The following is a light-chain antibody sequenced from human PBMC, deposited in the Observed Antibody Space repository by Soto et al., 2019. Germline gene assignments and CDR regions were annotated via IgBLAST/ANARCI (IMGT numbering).Light chain of an antibody. J-gene: IGKJ1*01. CDR3: QEYSTFS. CDR1: QSVTTW. Sequence: DIQMTQSPSTLSASVGDRVTITCRASQSVTTWLAWYQQTPGKAPKLLIYDASRLESGVPSRFSGRGSGTEFTLTISSLQPDDFATYYCQEYSTFSFGPGTKVEIK. V-gene: IGKV1-5*01. CDR2: DAS.